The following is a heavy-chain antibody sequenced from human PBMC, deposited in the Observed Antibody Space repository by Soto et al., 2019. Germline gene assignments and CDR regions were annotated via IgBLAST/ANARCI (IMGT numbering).Heavy chain of an antibody. Sequence: QVQLVQSGAEVKKPGSSVKVSCKASGGTFSSYAISWVRQAPGQGLEWMGGIIPIFGTANYAQKFQGRVTITADKSTSTAYMELSSLRSEDTAVYYCARGQGGDCSGGSCAYYYYYGMDVWGQGTTVTVSS. V-gene: IGHV1-69*06. D-gene: IGHD2-15*01. J-gene: IGHJ6*02. CDR2: IIPIFGTA. CDR1: GGTFSSYA. CDR3: ARGQGGDCSGGSCAYYYYYGMDV.